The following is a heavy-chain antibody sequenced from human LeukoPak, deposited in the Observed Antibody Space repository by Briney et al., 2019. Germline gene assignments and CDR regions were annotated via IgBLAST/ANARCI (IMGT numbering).Heavy chain of an antibody. J-gene: IGHJ3*01. CDR2: INPDGSHT. CDR1: GLTFSNYW. V-gene: IGHV3-74*01. D-gene: IGHD3-10*01. Sequence: GGSLRLSCAASGLTFSNYWMHWVRQAPGKGLMWISRINPDGSHTSYADSVKGRFTISRDNAKNTLYLQMNSLRAEDAAVYYCAREGSGRTAYNDGLDVWGQGTMVTVSS. CDR3: AREGSGRTAYNDGLDV.